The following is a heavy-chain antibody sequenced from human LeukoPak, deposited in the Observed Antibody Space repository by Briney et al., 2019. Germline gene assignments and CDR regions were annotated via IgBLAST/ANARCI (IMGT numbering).Heavy chain of an antibody. CDR1: GYTFTSYY. Sequence: ASVKVSCKASGYTFTSYYMHWVRQAPGQGLEWMGIINPSGGSTSYAQKFQGRVTMTRDMSTSTVYMELSSLRPEDTAVYYCARSMVGATSWFDPWGQGTLVTVSS. J-gene: IGHJ5*02. D-gene: IGHD1-26*01. CDR2: INPSGGST. V-gene: IGHV1-46*01. CDR3: ARSMVGATSWFDP.